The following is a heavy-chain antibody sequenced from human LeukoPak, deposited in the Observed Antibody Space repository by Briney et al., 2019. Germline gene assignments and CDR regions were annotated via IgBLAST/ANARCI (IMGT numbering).Heavy chain of an antibody. CDR2: INPNSVGT. J-gene: IGHJ4*02. V-gene: IGHV1-2*02. D-gene: IGHD6-13*01. CDR1: GYTFNGYY. Sequence: ASVTVSCKASGYTFNGYYIHWVRQAPGQGLEWMGWINPNSVGTNYAQKLQGRVTMTTDTSTSTAYMELRSLRSDDTAVYYCARARVPGIAAAGNYFDYWGQGTLVTVSS. CDR3: ARARVPGIAAAGNYFDY.